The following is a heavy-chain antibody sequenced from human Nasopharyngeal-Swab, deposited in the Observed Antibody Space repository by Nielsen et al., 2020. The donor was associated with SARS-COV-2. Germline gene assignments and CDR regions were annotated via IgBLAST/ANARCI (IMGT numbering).Heavy chain of an antibody. V-gene: IGHV3-21*01. Sequence: ESLKISCAASGFTFSSYSMNWVRQAPGKGLEWVSSISSSSSYIYYADSVKGRFTISRDNAKNSLYLQMNSLRAEDTAVYYCARSPMTSYNNYYYYYGMDVWGQGTTVTVSS. CDR2: ISSSSSYI. D-gene: IGHD1-1*01. CDR1: GFTFSSYS. J-gene: IGHJ6*02. CDR3: ARSPMTSYNNYYYYYGMDV.